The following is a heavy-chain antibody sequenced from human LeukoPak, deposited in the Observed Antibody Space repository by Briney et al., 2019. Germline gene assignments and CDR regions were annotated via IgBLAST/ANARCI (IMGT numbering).Heavy chain of an antibody. CDR3: AKDKQWFGEPRTPIPYYYYYMDV. Sequence: GGSLRLSCAASGFTFSSYAMHWVRQAPGKGLEWVAVISYDGSNKYYADSVKGRFTISRDNSKNTLYLQMNSLRAEDTAVYYCAKDKQWFGEPRTPIPYYYYYMDVWGKGTTVTISS. CDR2: ISYDGSNK. J-gene: IGHJ6*03. D-gene: IGHD3-10*01. CDR1: GFTFSSYA. V-gene: IGHV3-30*04.